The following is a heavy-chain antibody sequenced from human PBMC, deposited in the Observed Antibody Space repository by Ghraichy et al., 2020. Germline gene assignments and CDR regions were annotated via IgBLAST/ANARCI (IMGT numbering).Heavy chain of an antibody. CDR2: INHSGST. Sequence: SETRSLTCAVYGGSFSGYYWSWIRQPPGKGLEWIGEINHSGSTNYNPSLKSRVTISVDTSKNQFSLKLSSVTAADTAVYYCARGVSGWYLFGLGWFDPWGQGTLVTVSS. CDR3: ARGVSGWYLFGLGWFDP. J-gene: IGHJ5*02. V-gene: IGHV4-34*01. CDR1: GGSFSGYY. D-gene: IGHD6-19*01.